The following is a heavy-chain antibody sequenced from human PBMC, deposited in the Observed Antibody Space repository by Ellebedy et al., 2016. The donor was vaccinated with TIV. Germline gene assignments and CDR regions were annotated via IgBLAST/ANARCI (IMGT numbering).Heavy chain of an antibody. D-gene: IGHD3-22*01. CDR1: GGSISSYY. CDR3: ARHYYDSSGYYKDYYYYGMDV. Sequence: SETLSLTCTVSGGSISSYYWSWIRQPPGKGLEWIGSVYHSGSTYYNPSLKSRVTISVDTSKNQFSIKLRSVTAADTAVDYCARHYYDSSGYYKDYYYYGMDVWGQGTTVTVSS. J-gene: IGHJ6*02. CDR2: VYHSGST. V-gene: IGHV4-59*08.